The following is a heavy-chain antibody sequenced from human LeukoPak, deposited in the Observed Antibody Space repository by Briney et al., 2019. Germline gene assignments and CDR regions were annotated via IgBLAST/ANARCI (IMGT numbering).Heavy chain of an antibody. CDR1: GFTFSSYS. CDR2: ISSSSSYI. J-gene: IGHJ4*02. V-gene: IGHV3-21*01. CDR3: ARGLPIFGVVITPSDY. Sequence: GGSLRLSCAASGFTFSSYSMNWVRQAPGKGLEWVSSISSSSSYIYYADSVKGRFTISRDNAKNSLYLQMNSLRAEDTAVYYCARGLPIFGVVITPSDYWGQGTLVTVSS. D-gene: IGHD3-3*01.